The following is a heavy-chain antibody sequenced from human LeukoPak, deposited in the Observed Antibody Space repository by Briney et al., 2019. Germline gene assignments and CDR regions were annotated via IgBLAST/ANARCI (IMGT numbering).Heavy chain of an antibody. Sequence: ASVKVSCKASGGTFISYAISWVRQAPGQGLEWMGGIIPIFGTANYAQKFQGRVTITADESTSTAYMELSSLRSKDTAVYYCARSGYYDSSLDYWGQGTLVTVSS. CDR1: GGTFISYA. D-gene: IGHD3-22*01. CDR2: IIPIFGTA. V-gene: IGHV1-69*13. CDR3: ARSGYYDSSLDY. J-gene: IGHJ4*02.